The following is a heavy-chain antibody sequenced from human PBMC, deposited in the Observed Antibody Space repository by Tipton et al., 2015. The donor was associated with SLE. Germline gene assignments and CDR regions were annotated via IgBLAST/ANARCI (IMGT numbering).Heavy chain of an antibody. J-gene: IGHJ4*01. Sequence: TLSLTCTVYGGSLSGYWWSWIRQSPGKGLEWIGEIYPTGRTDYNPSLMSRVTISVDTSNNQLSLKLTSVTAADTAVYYCARGAKERITLVRVRPYYFDYWGQGSLVTVSS. CDR2: IYPTGRT. D-gene: IGHD3-10*01. CDR3: ARGAKERITLVRVRPYYFDY. CDR1: GGSLSGYW. V-gene: IGHV4-34*01.